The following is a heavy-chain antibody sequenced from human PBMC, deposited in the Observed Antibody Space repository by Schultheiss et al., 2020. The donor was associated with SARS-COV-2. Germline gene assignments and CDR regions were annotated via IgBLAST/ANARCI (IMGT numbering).Heavy chain of an antibody. Sequence: GGSLRLSCAGSAFSFSNYGMSWVRQAPGKGLEWVAVIWYDGSNKYYADSVKGRFTISRDNSKNTLYLQMNSLRAEDTAVYYCAKSRPGMDVWGQGTTVTVSS. V-gene: IGHV3-33*06. J-gene: IGHJ6*02. CDR3: AKSRPGMDV. CDR2: IWYDGSNK. CDR1: AFSFSNYG.